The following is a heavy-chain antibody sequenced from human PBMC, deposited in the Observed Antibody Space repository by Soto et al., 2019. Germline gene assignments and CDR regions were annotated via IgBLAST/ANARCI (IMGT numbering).Heavy chain of an antibody. CDR1: GFTFSSYW. D-gene: IGHD3-16*01. Sequence: GGSLRLSCAASGFTFSSYWMHWVRQAPGEGLLLVSRINNDGSSTNYADSVKGRFTISRDNAKNTLYLQMNSLRAEDTAVYYFARGLSVHRFDTWGQGTLVTVSS. CDR2: INNDGSST. J-gene: IGHJ5*02. CDR3: ARGLSVHRFDT. V-gene: IGHV3-74*01.